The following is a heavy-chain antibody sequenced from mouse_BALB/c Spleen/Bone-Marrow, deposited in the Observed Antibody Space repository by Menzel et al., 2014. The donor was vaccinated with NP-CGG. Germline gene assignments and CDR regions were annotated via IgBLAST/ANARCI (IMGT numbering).Heavy chain of an antibody. CDR3: ARGGSSRAWFAY. V-gene: IGHV2-9*02. D-gene: IGHD1-1*01. Sequence: VQLQESGPGPVSPSQCLSITCTVSEFSLTSYGVHWVRQPPGKGLEWLGVIWAGGSTNYNSALMSRLSISKDNSKSQVFLKMNSLQTDDTAMYYCARGGSSRAWFAYWGQGTLVTVSA. CDR2: IWAGGST. J-gene: IGHJ3*01. CDR1: EFSLTSYG.